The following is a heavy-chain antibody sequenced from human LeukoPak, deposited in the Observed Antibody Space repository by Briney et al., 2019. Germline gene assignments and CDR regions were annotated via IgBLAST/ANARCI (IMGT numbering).Heavy chain of an antibody. J-gene: IGHJ4*02. Sequence: GGSLRLSCAASGFTFSSYSMNWVRQAPRKGLEWVSSISSSSSYIYYADSVKGRFTISRGNAKNSLYLQMNSLRAEDTAVYYCARGRGSSWYDYWGQGTLVTVSS. CDR3: ARGRGSSWYDY. V-gene: IGHV3-21*01. CDR1: GFTFSSYS. D-gene: IGHD6-13*01. CDR2: ISSSSSYI.